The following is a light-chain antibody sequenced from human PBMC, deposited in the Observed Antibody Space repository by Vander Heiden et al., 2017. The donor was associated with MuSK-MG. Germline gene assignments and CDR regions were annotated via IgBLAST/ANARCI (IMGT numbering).Light chain of an antibody. CDR1: QGIRND. CDR3: RQDYNSPQT. J-gene: IGKJ1*01. CDR2: SAS. Sequence: AIQMTQSPSSLSASVGDRVTLTCRASQGIRNDLGWYQQKPGKAPKLLIYSASSLQSGVPSRFSGSGSGTDFTLTISSLQPEDFATYYCRQDYNSPQTFGQGTKVEIK. V-gene: IGKV1-6*01.